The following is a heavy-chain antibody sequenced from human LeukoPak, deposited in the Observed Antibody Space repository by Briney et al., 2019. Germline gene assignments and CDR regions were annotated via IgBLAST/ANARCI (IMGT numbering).Heavy chain of an antibody. CDR3: ARGLSRELYSSGYDPFDF. CDR2: INSDGSST. J-gene: IGHJ4*02. Sequence: GGSLRLSCAASGFTFSRYWMHWVLQAPGKGLVWVSRINSDGSSTRDADSVKGRFTISRDNAKNTLYLQMNSLRAEDTAVYYCARGLSRELYSSGYDPFDFWGQGTLVTVSS. CDR1: GFTFSRYW. V-gene: IGHV3-74*01. D-gene: IGHD6-19*01.